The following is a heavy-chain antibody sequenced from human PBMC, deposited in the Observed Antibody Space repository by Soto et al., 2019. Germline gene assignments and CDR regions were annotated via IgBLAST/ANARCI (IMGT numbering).Heavy chain of an antibody. D-gene: IGHD2-15*01. CDR1: GGPITTGGYY. J-gene: IGHJ4*02. CDR3: VRSKCSGGSCYSWSLDY. Sequence: PSETLSLTCTVSGGPITTGGYYWSWIRQLPGKGLEWIGHRYYSESTYYNPSLKSRVSISLDTSKNQFSLKLSFVTAADTVMYYCVRSKCSGGSCYSWSLDYWGQGTPVTVSS. V-gene: IGHV4-31*03. CDR2: RYYSEST.